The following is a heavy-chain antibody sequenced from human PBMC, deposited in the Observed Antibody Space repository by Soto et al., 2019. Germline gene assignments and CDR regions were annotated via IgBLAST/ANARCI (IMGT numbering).Heavy chain of an antibody. J-gene: IGHJ3*02. CDR3: ARDPGIAARRSDAFDI. D-gene: IGHD6-6*01. CDR1: GYTFTSYY. Sequence: ASVKVSCKASGYTFTSYYMHWVRQAPGQGLEWMGIINPSGGSTSYAQKFQGRVTMTRDTSTSTVYMELSSLRSEDTAVYYCARDPGIAARRSDAFDIWGQGTMVTVSS. CDR2: INPSGGST. V-gene: IGHV1-46*01.